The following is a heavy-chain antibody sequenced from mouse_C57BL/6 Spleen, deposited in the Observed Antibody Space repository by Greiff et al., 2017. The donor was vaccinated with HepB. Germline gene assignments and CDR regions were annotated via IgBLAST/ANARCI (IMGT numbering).Heavy chain of an antibody. D-gene: IGHD2-3*01. CDR1: GYSITSGYY. CDR3: ARDGDGYYNAMDY. J-gene: IGHJ4*01. Sequence: EVKVEESGPGLVKPSQSLSLTCSVTGYSITSGYYWNWIRQFPGNKLEWMGYISYDGSNNYNPSLKNRISITRDTSKNQFFLKLNSVTTEDTATYYCARDGDGYYNAMDYWGQGTSVTVSS. V-gene: IGHV3-6*01. CDR2: ISYDGSN.